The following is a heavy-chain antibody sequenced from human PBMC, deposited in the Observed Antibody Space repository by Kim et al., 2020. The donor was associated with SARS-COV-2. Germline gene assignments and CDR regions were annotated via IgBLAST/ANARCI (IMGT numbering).Heavy chain of an antibody. V-gene: IGHV3-33*01. CDR2: IWYDGSNK. D-gene: IGHD3-10*01. CDR3: ARDQGLVRGYRAYSYYGMDV. CDR1: GFTFSSYG. J-gene: IGHJ6*02. Sequence: GGSLRLSCAASGFTFSSYGMHWVRQAPGKGLEWVAVIWYDGSNKYYADSVKGRFTISRDNSKNTLYLQMNSLRAEDTAVYYCARDQGLVRGYRAYSYYGMDVWGQGTTVTVSS.